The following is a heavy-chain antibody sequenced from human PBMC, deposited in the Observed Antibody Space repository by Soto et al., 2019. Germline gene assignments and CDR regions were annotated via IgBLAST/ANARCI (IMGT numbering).Heavy chain of an antibody. CDR1: EFTFSNYA. J-gene: IGHJ6*02. CDR2: IRGSATTT. D-gene: IGHD2-21*02. CDR3: AKDILEVTPGMVV. Sequence: EVQLLESGGGLVQPGGSLRLSCVASEFTFSNYAMSWLRQAPGKGLEWVSAIRGSATTTYYADSVKGRFTISRDNSKNTLYLQMNSLRVEDTAIYYCAKDILEVTPGMVVWGQGTTVTSP. V-gene: IGHV3-23*01.